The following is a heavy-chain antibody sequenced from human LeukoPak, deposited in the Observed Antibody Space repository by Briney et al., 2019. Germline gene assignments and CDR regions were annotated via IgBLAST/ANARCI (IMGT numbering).Heavy chain of an antibody. V-gene: IGHV3-23*01. J-gene: IGHJ6*02. Sequence: GGSLRLSCAASGFTFSSYAMSWVRQAPGKGLEWVSAISGSGGSTYYADSVKGRFTISRDNSKNTLYLQMNSLRAEDTAVYYCAKATVITMVRGEDYYYGMDVWGQGTTVTVSS. CDR1: GFTFSSYA. D-gene: IGHD3-10*01. CDR3: AKATVITMVRGEDYYYGMDV. CDR2: ISGSGGST.